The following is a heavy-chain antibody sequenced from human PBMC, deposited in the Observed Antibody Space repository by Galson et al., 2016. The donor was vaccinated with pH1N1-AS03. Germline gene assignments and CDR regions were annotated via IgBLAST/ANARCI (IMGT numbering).Heavy chain of an antibody. CDR3: AKGMTKVTSIYGMDV. CDR1: GFSSSSYA. D-gene: IGHD4-17*01. Sequence: SLRLSCAASGFSSSSYAMSWVRQAPGKGLEWISGISASGGSTNYVESVKGRFTISRDNSRNTLDLQMNSLRADNTAIYYCAKGMTKVTSIYGMDVWGQGTTVSVSS. J-gene: IGHJ6*02. CDR2: ISASGGST. V-gene: IGHV3-23*01.